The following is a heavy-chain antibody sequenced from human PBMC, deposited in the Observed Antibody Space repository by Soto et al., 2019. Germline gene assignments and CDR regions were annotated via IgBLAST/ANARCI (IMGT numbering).Heavy chain of an antibody. CDR1: GFTFTSYA. J-gene: IGHJ4*02. CDR3: AFLRVYCSGGSCYSPSFDY. D-gene: IGHD2-15*01. Sequence: EVQLLESGGGLVQPGGSLRLSCAASGFTFTSYAMSWVRQAPGKGLEWVSAISGSGGSTYYADSVKGRFTISRDNSKNTLYLQMNSLRAEDTAVYYCAFLRVYCSGGSCYSPSFDYWGQGTLVTVSS. CDR2: ISGSGGST. V-gene: IGHV3-23*01.